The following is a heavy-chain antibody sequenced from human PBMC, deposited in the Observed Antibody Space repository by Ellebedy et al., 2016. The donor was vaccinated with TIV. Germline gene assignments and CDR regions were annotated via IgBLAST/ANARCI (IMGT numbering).Heavy chain of an antibody. D-gene: IGHD6-13*01. Sequence: SVKVSCXASGGTFSSYAISWVRQAPGQGLEWMGGIIPIFGTANYAQKFQGRVTITADESTSTAYMELRSLRSDDTAVYYCRWSLGNFDYWGQGTLVTVSS. CDR3: RWSLGNFDY. CDR1: GGTFSSYA. CDR2: IIPIFGTA. J-gene: IGHJ4*02. V-gene: IGHV1-69*13.